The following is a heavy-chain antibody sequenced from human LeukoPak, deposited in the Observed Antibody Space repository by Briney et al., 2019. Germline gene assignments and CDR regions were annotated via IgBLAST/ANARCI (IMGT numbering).Heavy chain of an antibody. CDR2: IYYSGST. D-gene: IGHD6-6*01. CDR1: GGSISSGGYY. J-gene: IGHJ4*02. V-gene: IGHV4-31*03. Sequence: PSETLSLTCTVSGGSISSGGYYWSWIRQHPGKGLEWIGYIYYSGSTYYNPSLKSRVTISVDTSKNQFSLKLSSVTAADTAVYYCARVGNMGSSSFDYWGQGTLVTVSS. CDR3: ARVGNMGSSSFDY.